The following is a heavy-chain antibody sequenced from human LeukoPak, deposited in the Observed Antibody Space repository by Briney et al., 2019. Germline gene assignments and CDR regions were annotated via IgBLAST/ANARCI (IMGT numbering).Heavy chain of an antibody. CDR2: ISGSGGST. CDR3: AKEGAIVVVPAAADY. D-gene: IGHD2-2*01. J-gene: IGHJ4*02. CDR1: GFNFSSYA. Sequence: GGSLRLSCAASGFNFSSYAMSWVRQAPGKGLEWVSAISGSGGSTYYADSVKGRFTISRDNSKNTLYLQMNSLRAEDTAVYYCAKEGAIVVVPAAADYWGQGTLVTVSS. V-gene: IGHV3-23*01.